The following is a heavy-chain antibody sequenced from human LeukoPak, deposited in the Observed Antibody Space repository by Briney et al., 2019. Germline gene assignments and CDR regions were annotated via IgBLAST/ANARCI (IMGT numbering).Heavy chain of an antibody. V-gene: IGHV1-2*02. Sequence: ASVKVSCKASGYTFTSYGISWVRQAPGQGLEWMGWINPNSGGTNYAQKFQGRVTMTRDTSISTAYMELSRLRSDDTAVYYCARDVALGSIFGVVRIDYWGQGTLVTVSS. J-gene: IGHJ4*02. CDR2: INPNSGGT. CDR1: GYTFTSYG. CDR3: ARDVALGSIFGVVRIDY. D-gene: IGHD3-3*01.